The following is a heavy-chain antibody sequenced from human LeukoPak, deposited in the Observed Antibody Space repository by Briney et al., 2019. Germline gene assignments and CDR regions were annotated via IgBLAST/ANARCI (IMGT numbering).Heavy chain of an antibody. CDR3: ARGSVVVPAAIDY. V-gene: IGHV4-31*03. D-gene: IGHD2-2*01. CDR2: IYYSGST. J-gene: IGHJ4*02. CDR1: GGSISSGGYY. Sequence: PSETLSLTCTVSGGSISSGGYYWSWNRQHPGKGLEWIGYIYYSGSTYYNPSLKSRVTISVDTSKNQFSLKLSSVTAADTAVYYCARGSVVVPAAIDYWGQGTLVTVSS.